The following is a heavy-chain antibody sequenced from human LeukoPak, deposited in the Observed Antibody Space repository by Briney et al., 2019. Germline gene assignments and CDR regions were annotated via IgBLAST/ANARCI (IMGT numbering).Heavy chain of an antibody. CDR3: ARHAVYAGSGWAFDY. CDR2: MHYTGNT. J-gene: IGHJ4*02. Sequence: SETLSLTCTVSGGSINSNYWSWIRQPPGKGLESIGYMHYTGNTNYNPSLKSRVTMSVDTSKNQFSLNLNSVTAADTAVYYCARHAVYAGSGWAFDYWGQGTLVTVSS. V-gene: IGHV4-59*08. CDR1: GGSINSNY. D-gene: IGHD6-19*01.